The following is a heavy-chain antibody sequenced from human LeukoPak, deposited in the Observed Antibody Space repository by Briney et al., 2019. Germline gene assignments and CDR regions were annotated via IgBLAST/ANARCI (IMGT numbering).Heavy chain of an antibody. J-gene: IGHJ4*02. D-gene: IGHD3-16*01. V-gene: IGHV1-46*01. CDR1: GYTFTSYY. CDR2: INPSGGST. Sequence: ASVKVSCKVSGYTFTSYYSHWVRQAPGQGLEWMGIINPSGGSTSYAQKFQGRVTMTRDTSTSTVYMELSSLRSEDTAVYYCARDLEFGLVYFGYWGQGTLVTVSS. CDR3: ARDLEFGLVYFGY.